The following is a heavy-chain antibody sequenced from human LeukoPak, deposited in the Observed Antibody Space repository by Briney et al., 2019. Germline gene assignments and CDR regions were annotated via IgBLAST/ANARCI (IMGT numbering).Heavy chain of an antibody. Sequence: PGGSLRLSCAASGFTFSSYSMNWVRQAPGKGMEWVSYISSSSSTIYYADSVKGRFTISRDNAKNSLYLQMNSLRAEDTAVYYCASEGTIFGVVIGWGQGTLVTVSS. CDR1: GFTFSSYS. CDR2: ISSSSSTI. CDR3: ASEGTIFGVVIG. J-gene: IGHJ4*02. V-gene: IGHV3-48*01. D-gene: IGHD3-3*01.